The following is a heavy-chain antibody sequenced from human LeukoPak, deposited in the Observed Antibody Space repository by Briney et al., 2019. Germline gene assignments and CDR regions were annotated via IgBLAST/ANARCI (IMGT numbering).Heavy chain of an antibody. CDR3: ARGGGLHSGSYRVDY. D-gene: IGHD1-26*01. V-gene: IGHV4-61*02. CDR1: GGSISSGSYY. J-gene: IGHJ4*02. Sequence: SETLSLTCTVSGGSISSGSYYWSWIRQPAGKGLEWIGRIYTSGSTNYNPSLKSRVTISVDTSKNQFSLKLSSVTAADTAVYYCARGGGLHSGSYRVDYWGQGTLVTVSS. CDR2: IYTSGST.